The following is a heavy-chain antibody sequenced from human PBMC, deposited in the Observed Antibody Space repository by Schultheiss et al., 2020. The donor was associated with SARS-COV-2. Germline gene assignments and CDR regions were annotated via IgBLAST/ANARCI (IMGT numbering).Heavy chain of an antibody. CDR3: ARGRACSSTSCLIDY. J-gene: IGHJ4*02. V-gene: IGHV4-34*01. Sequence: SQTLSLTCAVYGGSFSGYYWSWIRQPPGKGLEWIGYIYYSGSTYYNPSLKSRVTISVDRSKNQFSLKLSSVTAADTAVYYCARGRACSSTSCLIDYWGQGTLVTVSS. CDR1: GGSFSGYY. CDR2: IYYSGST. D-gene: IGHD2-2*01.